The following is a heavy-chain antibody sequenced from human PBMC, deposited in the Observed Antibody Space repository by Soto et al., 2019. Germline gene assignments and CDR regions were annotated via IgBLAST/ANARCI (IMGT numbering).Heavy chain of an antibody. CDR3: ARGGQDFWSGPFDY. V-gene: IGHV4-4*07. Sequence: QGQLQESGPGLVKPSETLSLTCTVSGGSISNYYCNWIRQPAGKGLEWIGRIDTSGSTNYNPSLKSRGTMAVDTSKQEFSLKVSSVTAADTALYYCARGGQDFWSGPFDYWGRGALVTVSS. CDR2: IDTSGST. D-gene: IGHD3-3*01. J-gene: IGHJ4*02. CDR1: GGSISNYY.